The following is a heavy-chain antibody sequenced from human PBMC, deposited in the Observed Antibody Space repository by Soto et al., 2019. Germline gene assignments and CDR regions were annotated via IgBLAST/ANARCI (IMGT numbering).Heavy chain of an antibody. Sequence: QVQLVQSGAEVKKPGSSVKVSCKASGGTFSSYAISWVRQAPGQGLEWMGGIIPIFGTANYAQKFQGRVTITADKSTSTAYMELSSLRSEDTAVYYCARQGSGPPTISRSWTLYYLDYWGQGTMVTVSS. CDR3: ARQGSGPPTISRSWTLYYLDY. CDR1: GGTFSSYA. D-gene: IGHD3-3*01. V-gene: IGHV1-69*06. CDR2: IIPIFGTA. J-gene: IGHJ4*02.